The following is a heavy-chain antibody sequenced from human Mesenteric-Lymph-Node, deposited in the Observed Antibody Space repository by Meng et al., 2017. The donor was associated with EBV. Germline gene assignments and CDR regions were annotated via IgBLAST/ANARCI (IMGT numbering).Heavy chain of an antibody. J-gene: IGHJ1*01. CDR3: THRGGDIFQN. V-gene: IGHV2-5*02. CDR1: WFSLYHWGVG. Sequence: LEAACPTLVQPTPTLRATFTVSWFSLYHWGVGVGWIRQPPGKALEMIALSYSDYDTRYSPSLKRTLTITKDTSKKQVVLTMADMYPVYTATYYCTHRGGDIFQNWGQGTPVTVSS. D-gene: IGHD2-15*01. CDR2: SYSDYDT.